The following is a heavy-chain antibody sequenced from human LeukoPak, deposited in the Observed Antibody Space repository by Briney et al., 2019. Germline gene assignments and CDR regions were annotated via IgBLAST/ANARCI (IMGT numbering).Heavy chain of an antibody. D-gene: IGHD1-26*01. V-gene: IGHV3-48*04. CDR1: GFTFRTSG. CDR2: ISSSGTTI. J-gene: IGHJ3*02. Sequence: GGSLRLSCAASGFTFRTSGMNWVRQAPGKGLEWVSYISSSGTTISYAQSVKGRFTISRDNAKNSLYLQMNSLRAEDTAVYYCAREEGATTYAFDIWGQGTMVTVSS. CDR3: AREEGATTYAFDI.